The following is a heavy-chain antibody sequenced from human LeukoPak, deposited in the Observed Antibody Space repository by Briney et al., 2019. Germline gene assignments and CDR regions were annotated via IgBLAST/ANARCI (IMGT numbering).Heavy chain of an antibody. CDR2: MNPNSGNT. J-gene: IGHJ5*02. CDR3: ARGEHDYGDYVAANWFDP. CDR1: GYTFTSYD. V-gene: IGHV1-8*01. Sequence: ASVKVSCKASGYTFTSYDINWVRQATGQGLEWMGWMNPNSGNTGYAQKFQGRVTMTRNTSISTAYMELSSLRSEGTAVYYCARGEHDYGDYVAANWFDPWGQGTLVTVSS. D-gene: IGHD4-17*01.